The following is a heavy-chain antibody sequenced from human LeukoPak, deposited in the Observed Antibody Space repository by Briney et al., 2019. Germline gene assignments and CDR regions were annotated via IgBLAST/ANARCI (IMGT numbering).Heavy chain of an antibody. CDR2: ISSNGRQK. J-gene: IGHJ4*01. V-gene: IGHV3-21*01. CDR1: GFTLSSHN. CDR3: AREAPDWDVPDY. Sequence: GGSLRLSCAASGFTLSSHNMNWSAQPPGKSLNGVSFISSNGRQKYYEDSVKGRFTISRDNAKTSLYLHLDSLTADDTAVYYCAREAPDWDVPDYWGHGTLVIV. D-gene: IGHD1-1*01.